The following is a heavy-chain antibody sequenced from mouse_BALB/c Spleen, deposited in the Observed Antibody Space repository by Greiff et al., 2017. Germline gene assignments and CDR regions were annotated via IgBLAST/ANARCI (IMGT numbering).Heavy chain of an antibody. CDR2: INPSSGYT. CDR1: GYTFTSYT. Sequence: QVQLQQSGAELARPGASVKMSCKASGYTFTSYTMHWVKQRPGQGLEWIGYINPSSGYTNYNQKFKDKATLTADKSSSTAYMQLSSLTSEDSAVYYCARSRDYGDYYAMDYWGQGTSVTVAS. CDR3: ARSRDYGDYYAMDY. J-gene: IGHJ4*01. D-gene: IGHD2-4*01. V-gene: IGHV1-4*01.